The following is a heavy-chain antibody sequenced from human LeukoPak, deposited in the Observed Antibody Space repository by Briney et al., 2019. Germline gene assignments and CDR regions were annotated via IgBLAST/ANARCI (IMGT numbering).Heavy chain of an antibody. CDR1: GYTFTSHY. CDR3: ARDMIVDYGFCCDYSFDP. Sequence: GASVQVSCKASGYTFTSHYMHWVRQAPGQGLEWMGIINPSGGSTSYAQKFQGRVTMTRYTSTSTVYMELSSLRSEDTAVYYCARDMIVDYGFCCDYSFDPWGQGTLVTVSS. J-gene: IGHJ5*02. D-gene: IGHD4-17*01. V-gene: IGHV1-46*01. CDR2: INPSGGST.